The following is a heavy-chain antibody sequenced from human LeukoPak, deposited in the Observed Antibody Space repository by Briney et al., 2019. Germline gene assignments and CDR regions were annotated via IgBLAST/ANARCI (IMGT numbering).Heavy chain of an antibody. CDR3: ARRAGAYSHPYDY. D-gene: IGHD4/OR15-4a*01. CDR1: GFTFSSYG. J-gene: IGHJ4*02. Sequence: GRSLRLSCAAPGFTFSSYGMHWVRQAPGKGLEWVAVISYDGSNKYYADSVKGRFTISRDNSKNTLYLQMNSLRAEDTAVYYCARRAGAYSHPYDYWGQGTLVTVSS. V-gene: IGHV3-30*03. CDR2: ISYDGSNK.